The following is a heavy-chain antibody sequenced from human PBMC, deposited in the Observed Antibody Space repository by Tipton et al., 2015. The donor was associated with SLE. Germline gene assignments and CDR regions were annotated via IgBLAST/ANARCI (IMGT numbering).Heavy chain of an antibody. J-gene: IGHJ4*02. V-gene: IGHV4-34*01. Sequence: TLSLTCAVYGGSFSGYYLGWIRQPPGKGLEWVGRGYYRGSTYYNSSLKSRVSISIDTSKNQFSLELTSVTAADTAVYYCAGQYTSSSGWFDYWGQGMLVTVSS. CDR3: AGQYTSSSGWFDY. CDR1: GGSFSGYY. D-gene: IGHD6-6*01. CDR2: GYYRGST.